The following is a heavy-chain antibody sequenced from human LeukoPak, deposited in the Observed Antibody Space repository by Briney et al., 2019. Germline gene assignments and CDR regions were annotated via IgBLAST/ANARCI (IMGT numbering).Heavy chain of an antibody. CDR1: GGSISSGY. Sequence: SETLSLTCTVSGGSISSGYWSWIRQPPGKGLEWIGYTSYSDSTRYSPSLKSRVTMSIDTSMNQFSLKVTSVTAADTAVYYCARHEGNTWFDPWGQGTLVTVSS. J-gene: IGHJ5*02. CDR2: TSYSDST. CDR3: ARHEGNTWFDP. V-gene: IGHV4-59*01.